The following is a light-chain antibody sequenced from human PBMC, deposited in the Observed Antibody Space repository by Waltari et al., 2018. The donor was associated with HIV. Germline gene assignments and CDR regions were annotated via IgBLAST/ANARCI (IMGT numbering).Light chain of an antibody. CDR2: RDN. CDR1: SNNVGNTG. CDR3: ATWDISLSAVV. Sequence: QAGLTPPPSVSKGMRQTATLTCPGNSNNVGNTGTACLQQHQGHPPKLLSYRDNKRPSGISERFSASRSGNTASLTITGVQPEDEADYFCATWDISLSAVVFGGGTTLTVL. V-gene: IGLV10-54*04. J-gene: IGLJ2*01.